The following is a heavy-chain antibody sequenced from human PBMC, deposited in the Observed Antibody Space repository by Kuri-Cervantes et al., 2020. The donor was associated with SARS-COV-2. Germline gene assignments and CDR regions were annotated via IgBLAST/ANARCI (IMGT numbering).Heavy chain of an antibody. D-gene: IGHD3-3*01. J-gene: IGHJ6*02. CDR3: AKAVTIFGVNQNYYYYYGMDV. CDR2: ISWNSGSI. V-gene: IGHV3-9*01. Sequence: GGSLRLSCAASGFTFDDYAMHWVRQAPGKGLEWVSGISWNSGSIGYADSVKGRFTISRDNAKNSLYLQMNSPRAEDTAVYYCAKAVTIFGVNQNYYYYYGMDVWGQGTTVTVSS. CDR1: GFTFDDYA.